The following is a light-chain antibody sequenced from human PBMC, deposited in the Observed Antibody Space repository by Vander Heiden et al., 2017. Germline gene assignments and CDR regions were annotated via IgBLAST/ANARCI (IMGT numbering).Light chain of an antibody. J-gene: IGKJ4*01. V-gene: IGKV1D-12*01. Sequence: DSQITPSPSSPSAPDGHRVTTTCRASQGISSWLAWYQQKPGKAPKLLIYAAASLQSGVPSRFSGSGSGTDFTLTISSLQPEDFAAYYCHQANSFPPLTFGGGTKVEIK. CDR2: AAA. CDR1: QGISSW. CDR3: HQANSFPPLT.